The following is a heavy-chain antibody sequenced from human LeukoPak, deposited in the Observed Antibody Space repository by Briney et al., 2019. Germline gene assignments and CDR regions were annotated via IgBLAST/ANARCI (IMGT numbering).Heavy chain of an antibody. CDR3: ARLHYDYVWGSYRPGDYFDY. J-gene: IGHJ4*02. Sequence: SETLSLTCTVSGYSISSGYYWGWIRQPPGKGLEWIGSIYYSGSTYYNPSLKSRVTISVDTSKNQFSLKLSSVTAADTAVYYCARLHYDYVWGSYRPGDYFDYWGQGTLVTVSS. CDR2: IYYSGST. D-gene: IGHD3-16*02. V-gene: IGHV4-38-2*02. CDR1: GYSISSGYY.